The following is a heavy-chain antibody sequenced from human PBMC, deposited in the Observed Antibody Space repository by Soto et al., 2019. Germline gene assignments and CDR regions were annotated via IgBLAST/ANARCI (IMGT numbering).Heavy chain of an antibody. CDR1: GYTFTSYG. V-gene: IGHV1-69*13. CDR2: IIPIFGTA. CDR3: ARSSPGEVSSKYYYYGMDV. Sequence: GASVKVSCKDSGYTFTSYGISWVRQAPGQGLEWMGGIIPIFGTANYAQKFQGRVTITADESTSTAYMELSSLRSEDTAVYYCARSSPGEVSSKYYYYGMDVWGQGTTVTVSS. D-gene: IGHD4-17*01. J-gene: IGHJ6*02.